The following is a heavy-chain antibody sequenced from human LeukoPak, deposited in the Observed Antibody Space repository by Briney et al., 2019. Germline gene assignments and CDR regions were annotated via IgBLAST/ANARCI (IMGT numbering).Heavy chain of an antibody. CDR3: ARDCSSTSCYKTSYYYYYYGMDV. V-gene: IGHV4-4*07. D-gene: IGHD2-2*02. Sequence: TSEALSLTCTVSGGSISSYYWSWIRQPAGKGPEWIGRIYTSGSTNYNPSLKSRVTMSVDTSKNQFSLKLSSVTAADTAVYYCARDCSSTSCYKTSYYYYYYGMDVWGQGTTVTVSS. CDR1: GGSISSYY. CDR2: IYTSGST. J-gene: IGHJ6*02.